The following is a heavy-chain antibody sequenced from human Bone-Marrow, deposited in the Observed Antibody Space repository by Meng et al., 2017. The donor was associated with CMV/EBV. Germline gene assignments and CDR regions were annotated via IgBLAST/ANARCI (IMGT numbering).Heavy chain of an antibody. CDR1: GFTFSSYW. CDR2: IKQDGSEK. V-gene: IGHV3-7*01. Sequence: GGSLRLSCAASGFTFSSYWMSWVRQAPGKGLEWVANIKQDGSEKYYVDSVKGRFTISRDNAKNSLYLQMNSLRAEDTAVYYCARRYCSSTSCYEDYYYYYYGMDVWGQGTTVTVSS. J-gene: IGHJ6*02. D-gene: IGHD2-2*01. CDR3: ARRYCSSTSCYEDYYYYYYGMDV.